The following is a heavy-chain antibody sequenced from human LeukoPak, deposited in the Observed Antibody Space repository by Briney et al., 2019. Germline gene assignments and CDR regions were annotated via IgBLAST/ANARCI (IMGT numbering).Heavy chain of an antibody. J-gene: IGHJ4*02. CDR1: GGSISSSSHY. D-gene: IGHD1-26*01. CDR3: ARHHSGSYAFDY. CDR2: IHNGGST. Sequence: PSETLPLTCTVSGGSISSSSHYWGWIRQPPGNGLEWLGNIHNGGSTYYNPSLESRVTMSVDTSKNQVSLRLTSVTAADTAVYYCARHHSGSYAFDYWGQGTLVTVSS. V-gene: IGHV4-39*01.